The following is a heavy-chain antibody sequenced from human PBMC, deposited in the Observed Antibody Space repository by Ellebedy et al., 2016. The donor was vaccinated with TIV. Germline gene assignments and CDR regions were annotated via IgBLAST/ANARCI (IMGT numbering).Heavy chain of an antibody. CDR2: ISGGGST. Sequence: GGSLRLXXTASGFIFSNFAMSWVRQAPGKGLEWVSAISGGGSTYNADSVKGRFTISRDNSKNTLYLQMNSLRVEDTAIYYCAKRAGGYSYGLDYWGQGTLVTVSS. J-gene: IGHJ4*02. D-gene: IGHD5-18*01. V-gene: IGHV3-23*01. CDR3: AKRAGGYSYGLDY. CDR1: GFIFSNFA.